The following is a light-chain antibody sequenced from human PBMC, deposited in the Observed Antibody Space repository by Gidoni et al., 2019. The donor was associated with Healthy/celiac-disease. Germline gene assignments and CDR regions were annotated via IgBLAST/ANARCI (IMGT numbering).Light chain of an antibody. CDR2: AAS. Sequence: DIQMTQSPSSLSASVGDRVTITCRASQSISSYLNWYQQKPGKAPKLLIYAASSWQSGVPSRFRGSGSGTDFTLTISSLQPEDFATYYCQQSYSTPAFGQGTKVEIK. V-gene: IGKV1-39*01. CDR1: QSISSY. J-gene: IGKJ1*01. CDR3: QQSYSTPA.